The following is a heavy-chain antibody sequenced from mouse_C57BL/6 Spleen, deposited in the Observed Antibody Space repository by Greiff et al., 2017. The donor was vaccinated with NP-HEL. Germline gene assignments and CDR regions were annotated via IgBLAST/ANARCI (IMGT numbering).Heavy chain of an antibody. V-gene: IGHV1-69*01. CDR3: ARGRANWDVEGFAY. J-gene: IGHJ3*01. CDR2: IDPSDSYT. Sequence: VQLQQPGAELVMPGASVKLSCKASGYTFTSYWMHWVKQRPGQGLEWIGEIDPSDSYTNYNQKFKGKSTLTVDKSSSTAYMQLSSLTSEDSAVYYCARGRANWDVEGFAYWGQGTLVTVSA. CDR1: GYTFTSYW. D-gene: IGHD4-1*01.